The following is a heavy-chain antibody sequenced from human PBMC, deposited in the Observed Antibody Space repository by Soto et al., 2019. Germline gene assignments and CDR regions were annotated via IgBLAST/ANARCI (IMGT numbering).Heavy chain of an antibody. CDR3: VRDQSIKTWYYGMDV. Sequence: QVQLMQSGAEVKKPGASVKVSSKASGYSFSNNPIHWVRQAPGQRLARMGWINTGKGNTVTSQKFLDRVTFTRDASASRAYMELSSLRLEDTALYYCVRDQSIKTWYYGMDVWGQGTTVTVSS. V-gene: IGHV1-3*04. CDR1: GYSFSNNP. CDR2: INTGKGNT. J-gene: IGHJ6*02.